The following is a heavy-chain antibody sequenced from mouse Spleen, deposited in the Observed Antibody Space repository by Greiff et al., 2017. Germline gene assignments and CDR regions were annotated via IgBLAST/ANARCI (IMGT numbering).Heavy chain of an antibody. CDR2: ILPGSGST. V-gene: IGHV1-9*01. Sequence: QVQLKQSGAELMKPGASVKLSCKATGYTFTGYWIEWVKQRPGHGLEWIGEILPGSGSTNYNEKFKGKATFTADTSSNTAYMQLSSLTTEDSAIYYCAVIYYDYDGRRSWFAYWGQGTLVTVSA. CDR1: GYTFTGYW. J-gene: IGHJ3*01. CDR3: AVIYYDYDGRRSWFAY. D-gene: IGHD2-4*01.